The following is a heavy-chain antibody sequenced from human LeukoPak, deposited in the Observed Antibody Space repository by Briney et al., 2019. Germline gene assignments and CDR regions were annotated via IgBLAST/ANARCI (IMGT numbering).Heavy chain of an antibody. Sequence: GGSLRLSCAASGFTLSSHWMTLVRQAPGKGLEWVANINQDGSAKYYVDSVRGRFTISRDNAKNSMHLQMNSLRAEDTAVYYCARWEIRGTAHQLDYWGQGTLVTVSS. CDR1: GFTLSSHW. CDR2: INQDGSAK. CDR3: ARWEIRGTAHQLDY. V-gene: IGHV3-7*01. J-gene: IGHJ4*02. D-gene: IGHD1-7*01.